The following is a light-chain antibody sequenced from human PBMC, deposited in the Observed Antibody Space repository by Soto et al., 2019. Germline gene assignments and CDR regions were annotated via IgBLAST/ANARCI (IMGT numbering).Light chain of an antibody. CDR3: QQYYSTPPT. CDR1: QSILSSSNNKNY. Sequence: DIVMTQSPDSLTVSLGERATINCKSSQSILSSSNNKNYLVWYQQKPGLPPKVLINWASTRESGVPDRFSGSGSGADFTLTISSLQAEDVAVYYCQQYYSTPPTFGGGTKLEIK. CDR2: WAS. V-gene: IGKV4-1*01. J-gene: IGKJ4*01.